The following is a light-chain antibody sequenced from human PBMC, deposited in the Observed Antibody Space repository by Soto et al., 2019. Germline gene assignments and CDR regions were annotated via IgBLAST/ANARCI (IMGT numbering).Light chain of an antibody. Sequence: DIQMTQSPSTLSASLGDRVTITCRASQTISSWLAWYQQKPGKAPKVVIYDASSLESGVPSRFSGSGSGTEFILTINSLQPDDFATYYCQQYNSYSPLTFGGGTKVDI. CDR3: QQYNSYSPLT. CDR2: DAS. CDR1: QTISSW. V-gene: IGKV1-5*01. J-gene: IGKJ4*01.